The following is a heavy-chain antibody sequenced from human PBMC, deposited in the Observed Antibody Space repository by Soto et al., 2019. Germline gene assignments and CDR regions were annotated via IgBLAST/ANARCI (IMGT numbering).Heavy chain of an antibody. CDR2: INHSGST. Sequence: SETRSLTCAVYGGSFSGYYWSWIRQPPGKGLEWIGEINHSGSTNYNPSLKSRVTISVDKNQFSLKLSSVTAADTAVYYCAKAEVVPIERYYYYYYGMDVWGQGTTVPVS. V-gene: IGHV4-34*01. D-gene: IGHD3-22*01. CDR3: AKAEVVPIERYYYYYYGMDV. J-gene: IGHJ6*02. CDR1: GGSFSGYY.